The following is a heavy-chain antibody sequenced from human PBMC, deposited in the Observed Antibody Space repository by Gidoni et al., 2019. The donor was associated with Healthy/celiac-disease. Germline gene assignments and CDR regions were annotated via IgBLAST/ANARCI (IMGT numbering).Heavy chain of an antibody. CDR3: ARQLFNIVGDPYYFDY. D-gene: IGHD1-26*01. Sequence: QVQLQESGPGLVKPSQTLYLTCTVSGGSISSGDYYWSWIRQPPGKGLEWIGYIYYSGSTYYNPSLKSRVTISVDTSKNQFSLKLSAVTAADTAVYYCARQLFNIVGDPYYFDYWGQGTLVTVSS. CDR1: GGSISSGDYY. J-gene: IGHJ4*02. V-gene: IGHV4-30-4*01. CDR2: IYYSGST.